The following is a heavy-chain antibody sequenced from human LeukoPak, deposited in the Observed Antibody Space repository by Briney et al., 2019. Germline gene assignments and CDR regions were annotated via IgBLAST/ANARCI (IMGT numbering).Heavy chain of an antibody. Sequence: GRSLRLSCAASGFTFSSYAMHWVRQAPGKGLEWVAVISYDGSNKYYADSVKGRFTISRDNSKNTLYLQMNSLRAEDTAVYYRARDRYSYGYSDYWGQGTLVTVSS. CDR3: ARDRYSYGYSDY. CDR1: GFTFSSYA. CDR2: ISYDGSNK. D-gene: IGHD5-18*01. J-gene: IGHJ4*02. V-gene: IGHV3-30*04.